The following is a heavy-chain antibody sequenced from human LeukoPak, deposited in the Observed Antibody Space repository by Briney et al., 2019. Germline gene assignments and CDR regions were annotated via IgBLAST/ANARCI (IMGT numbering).Heavy chain of an antibody. Sequence: GGSLRLSCAASGFTFSSYTMNWVRQAPGKGLEWVSSVSSSSSYIYYADSVKGRLTISRDNAKNSLYLQMNSLRAEDTAVYYCARDPTPRYCSGGSCYTHYGMDVWGQGTTVTVSS. J-gene: IGHJ6*02. D-gene: IGHD2-15*01. CDR2: VSSSSSYI. CDR3: ARDPTPRYCSGGSCYTHYGMDV. V-gene: IGHV3-21*01. CDR1: GFTFSSYT.